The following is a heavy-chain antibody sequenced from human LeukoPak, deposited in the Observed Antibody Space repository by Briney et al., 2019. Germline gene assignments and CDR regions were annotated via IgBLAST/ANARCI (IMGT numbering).Heavy chain of an antibody. Sequence: GASVKVSCTASGYTFTSYGISWVRQAPGQGLEWMGWISAYNGNTNYTQKLQGRVTMTTDTSTSTAYMELRSLRSDDTAVYYCARDHSRRVVVAATPDYWGQGTLVTVSS. D-gene: IGHD2-15*01. V-gene: IGHV1-18*01. J-gene: IGHJ4*02. CDR3: ARDHSRRVVVAATPDY. CDR1: GYTFTSYG. CDR2: ISAYNGNT.